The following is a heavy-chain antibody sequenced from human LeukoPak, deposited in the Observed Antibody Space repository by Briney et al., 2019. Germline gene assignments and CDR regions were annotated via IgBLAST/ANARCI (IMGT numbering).Heavy chain of an antibody. D-gene: IGHD5-18*01. Sequence: GASVKVSCKASGYTFTGYYMHWVRRAPGQGLEWMGWINPNSGGTNYAQKFQGRVTMTRDTSISTAYMELSSLRSDDTALYYCARDTLYSYGYDYWGQGTLVTVSS. V-gene: IGHV1-2*02. CDR3: ARDTLYSYGYDY. CDR1: GYTFTGYY. J-gene: IGHJ4*02. CDR2: INPNSGGT.